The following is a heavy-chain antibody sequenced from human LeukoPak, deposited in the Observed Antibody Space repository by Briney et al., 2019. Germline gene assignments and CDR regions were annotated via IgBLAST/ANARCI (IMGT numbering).Heavy chain of an antibody. V-gene: IGHV4-59*08. D-gene: IGHD6-19*01. J-gene: IGHJ4*02. Sequence: SETLSLTCTVSGGSISSYYWSWIRQPPGKGLEWIGYIYYSGSTNYNPSLKSRVTISVDTSKNQFSLKLSSVTAADTAVYYCARHFSSGWYVYDYWGQGTLVTVPS. CDR3: ARHFSSGWYVYDY. CDR1: GGSISSYY. CDR2: IYYSGST.